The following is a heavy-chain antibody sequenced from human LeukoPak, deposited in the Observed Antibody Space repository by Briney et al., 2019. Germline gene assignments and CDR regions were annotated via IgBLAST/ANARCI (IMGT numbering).Heavy chain of an antibody. CDR1: GGSISSYY. CDR2: IYYSGST. V-gene: IGHV4-59*01. J-gene: IGHJ6*03. D-gene: IGHD3-10*01. CDR3: ARVQEGYGSGRRYNYYYYYMDV. Sequence: PSETLSLTCTVSGGSISSYYCSWIRQPPGKGLEWIGYIYYSGSTNYNPSLKSRVTISVATSKNQFSLRLSSVTAADTAVYYCARVQEGYGSGRRYNYYYYYMDVWGKGTTVTISS.